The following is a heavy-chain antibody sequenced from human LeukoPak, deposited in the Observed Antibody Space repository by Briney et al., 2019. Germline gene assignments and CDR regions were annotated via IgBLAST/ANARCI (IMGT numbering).Heavy chain of an antibody. CDR1: GFTVSSNY. CDR3: AQDIPIEQVTGLGPGS. Sequence: PGGSLRLSCAASGFTVSSNYMSWVRQALGKGLEWVSVIYSGGSTYYADSVKGRFTISRDNSKNTVFLQMNGLRIDDTAVYFCAQDIPIEQVTGLGPGSWGRGTLVTVSS. D-gene: IGHD3-10*01. CDR2: IYSGGST. V-gene: IGHV3-53*05. J-gene: IGHJ4*02.